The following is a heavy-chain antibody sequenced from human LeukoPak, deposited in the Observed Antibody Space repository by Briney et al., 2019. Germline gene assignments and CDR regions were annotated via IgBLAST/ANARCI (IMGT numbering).Heavy chain of an antibody. Sequence: PSETPSLTCTVSGGSISSSSYYWGWIRQPPGKGLEWIGSIYYSGSTYYNPSLKSRVTISVDTSKNQFSLKLSSVTAADTAVYYCARGRTYYYGSGSYYFDYWGQGTLVTVSS. CDR2: IYYSGST. J-gene: IGHJ4*02. D-gene: IGHD3-10*01. V-gene: IGHV4-39*07. CDR3: ARGRTYYYGSGSYYFDY. CDR1: GGSISSSSYY.